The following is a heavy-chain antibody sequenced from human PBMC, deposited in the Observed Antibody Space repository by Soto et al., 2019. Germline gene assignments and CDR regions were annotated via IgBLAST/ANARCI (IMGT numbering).Heavy chain of an antibody. D-gene: IGHD2-15*01. V-gene: IGHV3-23*01. CDR2: ISCSGDIT. Sequence: PGKGLEWVSSISCSGDITYYADSVKGRFTISRDNSKNTLYLQMNSLRDEDKAFFFQAEDGIRDTVPVSAFLLNRSSDL. J-gene: IGHJ2*01. CDR3: AEDGIRDTVPVSAFLLNRSSDL.